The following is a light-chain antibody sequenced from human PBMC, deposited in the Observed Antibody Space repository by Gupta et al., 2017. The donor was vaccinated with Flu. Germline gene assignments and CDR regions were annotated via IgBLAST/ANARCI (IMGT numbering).Light chain of an antibody. CDR3: QQYHSYPET. Sequence: AWSQPKPAHAPQLLISVASTLPSGVSSRFTGCGSGTDFTLTISCLQSEDFATYYCQQYHSYPETFGQGTKLVTK. V-gene: IGKV1-8*01. CDR2: VAS. J-gene: IGKJ1*01.